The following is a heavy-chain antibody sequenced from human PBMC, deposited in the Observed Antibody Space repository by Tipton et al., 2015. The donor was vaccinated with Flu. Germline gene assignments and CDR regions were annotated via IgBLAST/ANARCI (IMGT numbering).Heavy chain of an antibody. J-gene: IGHJ4*02. D-gene: IGHD3-16*02. Sequence: QMQLVQSGAEVKKPGASVKVSCKASGYTFTGYYMHWVRQAPGQGLEWMGRINPNSGGTNYAQKFQGRVTMTRDTSISTAYMELSRLRSDDTAVCYCARETVRLGELSANFDYWGQGTLVTVSS. CDR1: GYTFTGYY. V-gene: IGHV1-2*06. CDR2: INPNSGGT. CDR3: ARETVRLGELSANFDY.